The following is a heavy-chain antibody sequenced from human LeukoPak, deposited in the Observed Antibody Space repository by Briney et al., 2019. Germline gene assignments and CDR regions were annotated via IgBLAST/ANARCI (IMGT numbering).Heavy chain of an antibody. Sequence: ASVKVSCKASGYTFTGDYMHWVRQAPGQGLEWMGWINPNSGGTNYAQKFQGRVTMTRDTSISTAYMELSRLRSDDTAVYYCARDFRCDSSGYYPSGYFDYWGQGTLVTVSS. V-gene: IGHV1-2*02. CDR1: GYTFTGDY. CDR2: INPNSGGT. D-gene: IGHD3-22*01. J-gene: IGHJ4*02. CDR3: ARDFRCDSSGYYPSGYFDY.